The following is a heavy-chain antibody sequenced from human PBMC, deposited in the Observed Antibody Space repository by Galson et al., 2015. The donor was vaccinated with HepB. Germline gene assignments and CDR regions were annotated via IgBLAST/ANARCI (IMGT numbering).Heavy chain of an antibody. J-gene: IGHJ4*02. CDR2: ISGGGGYT. V-gene: IGHV3-23*01. Sequence: SLRLPCAASGFTFRNYGMSWVRQAPGKGLEWVSAISGGGGYTFYADSVKGRFTISRDDSKNTLSLQMNSLRAEDTAIYYCVKDEGYCSGSGCYIFDYWGQGTLVTVSS. CDR1: GFTFRNYG. D-gene: IGHD2-15*01. CDR3: VKDEGYCSGSGCYIFDY.